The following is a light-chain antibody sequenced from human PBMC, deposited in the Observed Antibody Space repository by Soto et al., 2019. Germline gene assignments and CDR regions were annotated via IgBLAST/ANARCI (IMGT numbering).Light chain of an antibody. CDR3: QQYGSSPRT. V-gene: IGKV3-20*01. CDR2: GAS. J-gene: IGKJ1*01. CDR1: QSLSNNY. Sequence: EIVLTQSPGTLSLSSGERATVSCRASQSLSNNYLAWYQQKPGQAPRLLIYGASRSATGIPDRFSGSGSGTDFPLTISRLEPEDFAVYYCQQYGSSPRTFGQGTKVEIK.